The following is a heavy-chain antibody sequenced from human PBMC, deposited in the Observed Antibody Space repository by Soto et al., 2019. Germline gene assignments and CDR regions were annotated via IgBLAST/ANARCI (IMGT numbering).Heavy chain of an antibody. CDR2: INPNSGGT. Sequence: SVKLCCKACGYGKNGNYMRWARQETGQGLEWMGWINPNSGGTNYAQKFQGWVTMTRDTSISTAYMELSRLRSDDSSVYYCGRPWNHEFLDYWGQGTLVPVS. V-gene: IGHV1-2*04. CDR1: GYGKNGNY. D-gene: IGHD1-1*01. CDR3: GRPWNHEFLDY. J-gene: IGHJ4*02.